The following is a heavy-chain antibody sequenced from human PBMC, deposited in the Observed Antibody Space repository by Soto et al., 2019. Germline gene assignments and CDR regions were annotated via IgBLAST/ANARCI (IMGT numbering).Heavy chain of an antibody. Sequence: SETLSLTCTVSGGSISSYYWSWIRQPAGKGLEWIGRIYTSGSTNYNPSLKSRVTMSVDTSKNQFSLKLSSETAADTAVYYCARVRIAARTGAYGMDVWGQGTTVTVSS. CDR3: ARVRIAARTGAYGMDV. D-gene: IGHD6-6*01. CDR2: IYTSGST. CDR1: GGSISSYY. J-gene: IGHJ6*02. V-gene: IGHV4-4*07.